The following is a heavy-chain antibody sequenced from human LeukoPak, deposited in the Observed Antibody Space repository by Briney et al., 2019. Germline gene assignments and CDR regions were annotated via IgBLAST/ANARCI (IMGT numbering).Heavy chain of an antibody. Sequence: PGGSLILSCAASGFTFSSYAMSWVRQAPGKGLEWVSAISGSGGSTYYADSVKGRFTISRDNSKNTLYLQMNSLRAEDTAVYYCAKAQSRRGIAVAGAFDYWGQGTLVTVSS. CDR3: AKAQSRRGIAVAGAFDY. CDR2: ISGSGGST. V-gene: IGHV3-23*01. D-gene: IGHD6-19*01. CDR1: GFTFSSYA. J-gene: IGHJ4*02.